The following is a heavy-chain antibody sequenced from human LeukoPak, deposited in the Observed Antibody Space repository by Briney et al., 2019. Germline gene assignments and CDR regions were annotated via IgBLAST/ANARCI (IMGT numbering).Heavy chain of an antibody. CDR3: AKDPFCYGTGGAT. CDR1: GFTDSHYD. Sequence: GRTLRLSYAPSGFTDSHYDMSWVRQAPGKGLEWVSSIGNTLGSTYYRESVKGRFIISRDSSKITVFLRMNSLRADDTAVYYCAKDPFCYGTGGATWGQGTLVTVSS. V-gene: IGHV3-23*01. D-gene: IGHD3-10*01. CDR2: IGNTLGST. J-gene: IGHJ4*02.